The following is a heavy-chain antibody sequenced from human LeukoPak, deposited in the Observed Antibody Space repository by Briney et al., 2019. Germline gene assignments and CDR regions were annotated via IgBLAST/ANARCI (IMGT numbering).Heavy chain of an antibody. CDR1: GGSISSYY. CDR2: TYYGGST. J-gene: IGHJ4*02. CDR3: ARQDFWSGYLGLCYFDY. D-gene: IGHD3-3*01. V-gene: IGHV4-59*08. Sequence: SETLSLTCTVSGGSISSYYWSWIRQPPGKGLEWIGYTYYGGSTNYNPSLKSGVSISVDKYKNQFSLKLSSVTAADTAVYYCARQDFWSGYLGLCYFDYWGQGTLVTVSS.